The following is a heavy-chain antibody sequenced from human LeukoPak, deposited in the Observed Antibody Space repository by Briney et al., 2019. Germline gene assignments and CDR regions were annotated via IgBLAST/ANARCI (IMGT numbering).Heavy chain of an antibody. D-gene: IGHD4-23*01. J-gene: IGHJ4*02. CDR1: GFTFSSYW. CDR2: IKEDGSEK. Sequence: GGSLRLSCAASGFTFSSYWMSWVRQAPGKGLEWVANIKEDGSEKNYVDSVRGRFTISRDNPKNSLYLQMNSLRAEDTAVYYCARYDYGGNFDYWGQGTLVTASS. V-gene: IGHV3-7*05. CDR3: ARYDYGGNFDY.